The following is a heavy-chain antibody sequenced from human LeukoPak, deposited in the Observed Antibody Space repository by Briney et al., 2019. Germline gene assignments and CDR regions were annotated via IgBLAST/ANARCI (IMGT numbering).Heavy chain of an antibody. J-gene: IGHJ3*02. D-gene: IGHD6-19*01. Sequence: PGGSLRLSCAASGFTFDDYAMHWVRQAPGKGLEWVSGISWNSGSIGYADSVKGRFTISRDNAKNTLYLQMNSLRAEDTAVYYCARGVMQWWNGFDMWGQGTMVTVSS. V-gene: IGHV3-9*01. CDR3: ARGVMQWWNGFDM. CDR1: GFTFDDYA. CDR2: ISWNSGSI.